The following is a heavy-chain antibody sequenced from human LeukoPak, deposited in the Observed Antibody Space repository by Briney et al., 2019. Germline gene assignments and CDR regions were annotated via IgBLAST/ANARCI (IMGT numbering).Heavy chain of an antibody. CDR3: ARGQEWFGEFDY. CDR1: GLNNFSRYW. Sequence: GGSLRLSCAVSGLNNFSRYWMTWVRQAPGKGLERVSYVSSTGNTIYYADSVKGRFTISRDNAKNSLSLQMNSLRDEDTAVYYCARGQEWFGEFDYWGQGTLVTVSS. V-gene: IGHV3-48*02. CDR2: VSSTGNTI. D-gene: IGHD3-10*01. J-gene: IGHJ4*02.